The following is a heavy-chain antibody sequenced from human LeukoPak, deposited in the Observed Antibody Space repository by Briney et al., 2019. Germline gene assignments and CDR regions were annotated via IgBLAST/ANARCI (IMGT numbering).Heavy chain of an antibody. Sequence: PSETLSLTCAVYGGSFSGYYWSWIRQPPGKGLEWIGEINHSGSTNYNPSLKSRVTISVDTSKNQFSLKLSSVTAADTAVYYCARHVWRLVRGIGAFDIWGQGTMVTVSS. CDR3: ARHVWRLVRGIGAFDI. D-gene: IGHD3-3*02. CDR2: INHSGST. CDR1: GGSFSGYY. V-gene: IGHV4-34*01. J-gene: IGHJ3*02.